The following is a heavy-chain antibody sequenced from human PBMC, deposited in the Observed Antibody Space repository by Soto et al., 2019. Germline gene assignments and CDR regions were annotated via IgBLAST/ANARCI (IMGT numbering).Heavy chain of an antibody. V-gene: IGHV3-23*01. CDR3: ARMQNTIFYYYYGMDV. D-gene: IGHD3-3*01. Sequence: GGSLRLSCAASGITFSTYAMSWVRRAPGKGLEWVSTIGTNGADKQYADFVKGRFTVSRDRSDGTLSLQMNSLRAEDTAVYYCARMQNTIFYYYYGMDVWGQGTTVTVSS. CDR1: GITFSTYA. CDR2: IGTNGADK. J-gene: IGHJ6*02.